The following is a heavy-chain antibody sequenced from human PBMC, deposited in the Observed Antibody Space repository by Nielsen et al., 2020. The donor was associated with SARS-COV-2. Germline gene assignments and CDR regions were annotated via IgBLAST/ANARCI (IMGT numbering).Heavy chain of an antibody. CDR1: GYTFTSYA. Sequence: ASVKVSCKASGYTFTSYAMNWVRQAPGQGLEWMGWINTNTGNPTYAQGFTGRFVFSLDTSVSTAYLQISSLKAEDTAVYYCARTYGSGSYYNAFKYYFDYWGQGTLVTVSS. D-gene: IGHD3-10*01. CDR2: INTNTGNP. J-gene: IGHJ4*02. V-gene: IGHV7-4-1*02. CDR3: ARTYGSGSYYNAFKYYFDY.